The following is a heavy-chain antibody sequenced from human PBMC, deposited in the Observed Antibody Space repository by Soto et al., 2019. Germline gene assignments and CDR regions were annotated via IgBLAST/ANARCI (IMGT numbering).Heavy chain of an antibody. Sequence: QVQLVQSGAEVKKPGASVKVSCKASGYTFTSYGISWVRQAPGQGLEWMGWVSAYNGNTNYAQKLQGRGTMTTDTSTSTAYMELRSLRSDDTAVYYCARTEMVRGVAPSCFDYWGQVTLVTVSS. J-gene: IGHJ4*02. V-gene: IGHV1-18*01. CDR2: VSAYNGNT. D-gene: IGHD3-10*01. CDR3: ARTEMVRGVAPSCFDY. CDR1: GYTFTSYG.